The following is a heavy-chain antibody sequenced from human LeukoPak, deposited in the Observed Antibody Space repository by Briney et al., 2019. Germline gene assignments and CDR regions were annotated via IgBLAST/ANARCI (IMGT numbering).Heavy chain of an antibody. Sequence: ASVKVSCKASGGTFSSYAISWVRQAPGQGLEWMGGIIPIFGTANYAQKFQGRVTITTDESTSTAYMELSRLRSEDTAVYYCARADSSSSGRLGYYYYMDVWGKGTTVTVSS. CDR2: IIPIFGTA. CDR1: GGTFSSYA. V-gene: IGHV1-69*05. D-gene: IGHD6-6*01. CDR3: ARADSSSSGRLGYYYYMDV. J-gene: IGHJ6*03.